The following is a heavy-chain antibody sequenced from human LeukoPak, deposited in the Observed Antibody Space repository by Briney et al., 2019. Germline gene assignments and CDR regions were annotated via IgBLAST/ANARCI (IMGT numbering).Heavy chain of an antibody. CDR2: IYHSGST. D-gene: IGHD5-18*01. Sequence: PSETLSLTCTVSGGSISSGGYYWSWIRQPPGKGLEWIGYIYHSGSTYYNPSLKSRVTISVDRSKNQFSLKLSSVTAADTAVYYCARSLYSETAMVYWGQGTLVTVSS. J-gene: IGHJ4*02. CDR1: GGSISSGGYY. V-gene: IGHV4-30-2*01. CDR3: ARSLYSETAMVY.